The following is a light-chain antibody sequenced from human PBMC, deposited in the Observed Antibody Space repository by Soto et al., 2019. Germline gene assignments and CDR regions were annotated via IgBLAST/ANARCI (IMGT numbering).Light chain of an antibody. J-gene: IGKJ2*02. V-gene: IGKV3-11*01. Sequence: EIVLTQSPATLSLSPGERATLSCRASQSVSSYLAWYQQKPGQAPRLLIYDASNRATGIPARFSGSGSGTDFTLTISGLVPEDFAVYYCQQRSNWPLCTFGQGTKLEIK. CDR2: DAS. CDR3: QQRSNWPLCT. CDR1: QSVSSY.